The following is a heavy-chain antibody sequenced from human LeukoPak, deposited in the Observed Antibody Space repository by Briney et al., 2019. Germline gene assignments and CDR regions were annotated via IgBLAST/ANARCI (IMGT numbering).Heavy chain of an antibody. CDR3: ARGYSSSWYFNWFDP. CDR1: GGSISSYY. D-gene: IGHD6-13*01. J-gene: IGHJ5*02. CDR2: IYYSGST. Sequence: PSETLSLTCTVSGGSISSYYWSWIRQPPGKGLEWIGYIYYSGSTNYNPSLKSRVTISVDTSKNQFSLKLSSVTAADTAVYYCARGYSSSWYFNWFDPWGQGTLVTVSS. V-gene: IGHV4-59*01.